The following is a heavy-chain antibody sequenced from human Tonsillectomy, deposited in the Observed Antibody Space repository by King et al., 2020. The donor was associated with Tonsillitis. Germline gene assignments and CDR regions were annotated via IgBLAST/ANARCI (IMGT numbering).Heavy chain of an antibody. Sequence: VQLVESGAGVVQPGRSLRLSCAASGFTFSDYGMHWVRQAPGKGLEWVAVISFYGSNKYFAHSVKGRFTISRDNSKNTLYLQMSSLRADDTAGYYCATHRGESGGYYYDALDIWGLGTLVTVSS. V-gene: IGHV3-30*03. D-gene: IGHD3-22*01. CDR2: ISFYGSNK. CDR3: ATHRGESGGYYYDALDI. J-gene: IGHJ3*02. CDR1: GFTFSDYG.